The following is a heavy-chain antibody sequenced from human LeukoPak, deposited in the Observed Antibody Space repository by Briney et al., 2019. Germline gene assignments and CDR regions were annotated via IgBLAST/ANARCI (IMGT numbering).Heavy chain of an antibody. CDR2: FKPSNGNT. V-gene: IGHV1-18*04. CDR1: GYTFTGYF. J-gene: IGHJ4*02. CDR3: ARTYYGSGSYYSYPFDY. D-gene: IGHD3-10*01. Sequence: ASVKVSCKASGYTFTGYFMHWVRQAPGQGLEWMGWFKPSNGNTNYAQKLQGRVTMTTDTSTSTAYMELRSLRSDDTAVYYCARTYYGSGSYYSYPFDYWGQGTLVTVSS.